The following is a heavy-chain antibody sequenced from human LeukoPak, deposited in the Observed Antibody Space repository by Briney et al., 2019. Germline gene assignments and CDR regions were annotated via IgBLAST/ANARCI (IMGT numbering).Heavy chain of an antibody. J-gene: IGHJ4*02. D-gene: IGHD3-22*01. Sequence: GGSLRFSCAASGFAFSSFGMSWVRQAPGKGLEWVSYISSSRPSTIYYGDSVKGRFTISRDNAKNSLYLQMNSLRAEDTAVYYCARVLHRRNYDSSVYYGYWGQGTLVTVSS. CDR1: GFAFSSFG. CDR3: ARVLHRRNYDSSVYYGY. CDR2: ISSSRPSTI. V-gene: IGHV3-48*01.